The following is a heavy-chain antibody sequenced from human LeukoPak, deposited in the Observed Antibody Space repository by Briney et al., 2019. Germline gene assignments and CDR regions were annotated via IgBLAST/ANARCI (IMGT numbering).Heavy chain of an antibody. J-gene: IGHJ4*02. CDR3: ARRDQYGDYVAFFDY. V-gene: IGHV5-51*01. CDR2: IYPSDSDT. D-gene: IGHD4-17*01. CDR1: GYSFTSYW. Sequence: GESLKISCKGSGYSFTSYWIGWVRQMPGKGLEWMGIIYPSDSDTRYSPSFQGQVTISADKSISTAYLQWSSLKASDTAMYYCARRDQYGDYVAFFDYWGQGTLVTVSS.